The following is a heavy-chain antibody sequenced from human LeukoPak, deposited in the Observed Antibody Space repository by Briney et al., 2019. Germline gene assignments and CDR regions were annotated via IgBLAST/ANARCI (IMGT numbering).Heavy chain of an antibody. CDR1: GFTFDDYA. J-gene: IGHJ4*02. Sequence: QPGGSLRLSCTASGFTFDDYAMHWVRQAPAKGLEWVSLISGDGGTTDYADSVKGRFTISRDNRRNSLYLHMNSLRTEDTALYFCAKVYVDSWYAYDHWGQGTLVTVSS. CDR2: ISGDGGTT. V-gene: IGHV3-43*02. CDR3: AKVYVDSWYAYDH. D-gene: IGHD6-13*01.